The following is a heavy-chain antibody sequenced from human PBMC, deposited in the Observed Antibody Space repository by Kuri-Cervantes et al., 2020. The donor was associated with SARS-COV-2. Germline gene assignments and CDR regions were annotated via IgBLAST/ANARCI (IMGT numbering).Heavy chain of an antibody. CDR3: ARGGGRIVVVPAAMYYYGMDV. Sequence: GESLKISCAASGFTFSSYSMNWVRQAPGKGLEWVSSISSSSSYIYYADSVKGRFTISRDNAKNSLYLQMNSLRAEDTAVYYCARGGGRIVVVPAAMYYYGMDVWGQGPTVTVSS. V-gene: IGHV3-21*01. CDR2: ISSSSSYI. D-gene: IGHD2-2*01. CDR1: GFTFSSYS. J-gene: IGHJ6*02.